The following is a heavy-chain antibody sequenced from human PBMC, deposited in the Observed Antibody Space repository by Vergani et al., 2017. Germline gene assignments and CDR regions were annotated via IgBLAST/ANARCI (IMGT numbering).Heavy chain of an antibody. V-gene: IGHV3-30*03. CDR2: ISYDGTQK. D-gene: IGHD1-1*01. CDR3: ARDFLTRVTTLDYYYMGV. Sequence: QVHLVESGGGVVQPGRSLRLSCVVSGFTSSYYGMHWVRQAPGKGLEWVAVISYDGTQKYYADSVKGRFTISRDNSKNTLYVEMNALRAEDTAVYYCARDFLTRVTTLDYYYMGVWGKGTTVTVSS. J-gene: IGHJ6*03. CDR1: GFTSSYYG.